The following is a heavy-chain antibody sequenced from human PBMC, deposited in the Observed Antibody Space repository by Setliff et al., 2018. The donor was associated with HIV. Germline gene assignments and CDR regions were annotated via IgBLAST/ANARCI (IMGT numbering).Heavy chain of an antibody. V-gene: IGHV4-4*02. CDR3: ARGRPDDSVGFGY. CDR1: SGSISSTNW. CDR2: IYHSGST. D-gene: IGHD3-22*01. J-gene: IGHJ4*02. Sequence: SETLSLTCVVSSGSISSTNWWSWVRQPPGKGLEWIGEIYHSGSTNYNPSLKSRVTISVDTSKNQFSLKLTSVTAADTAVYYCARGRPDDSVGFGYWGQGTLVTVSS.